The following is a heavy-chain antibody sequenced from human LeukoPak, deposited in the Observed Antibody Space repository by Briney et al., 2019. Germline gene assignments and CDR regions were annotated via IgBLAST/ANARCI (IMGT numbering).Heavy chain of an antibody. J-gene: IGHJ4*02. CDR3: ARGRVAAAGPPGY. CDR1: GYTFTSYD. V-gene: IGHV1-8*01. CDR2: MNPNSGNT. Sequence: RASVKVSCKASGYTFTSYDINWVRQATGQGLEWMGWMNPNSGNTGYAQKFQGRVTMTRNTSISTAYIELSSLRSEDTAVYYCARGRVAAAGPPGYWGQGTLVTVSS. D-gene: IGHD6-13*01.